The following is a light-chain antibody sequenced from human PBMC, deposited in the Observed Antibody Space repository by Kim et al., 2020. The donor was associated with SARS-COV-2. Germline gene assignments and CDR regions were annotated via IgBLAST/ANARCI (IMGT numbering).Light chain of an antibody. J-gene: IGLJ2*01. V-gene: IGLV1-47*02. CDR2: SSN. CDR3: AAWDDSLSGRV. Sequence: GQRVTISCFVRSSNIGSNYVYWYQQPPGTAPKLLIYSSNQRPSGVPDRFSGSKSGTSASLAISGLRSEDEADYYCAAWDDSLSGRVFGGGTQLTVL. CDR1: SSNIGSNY.